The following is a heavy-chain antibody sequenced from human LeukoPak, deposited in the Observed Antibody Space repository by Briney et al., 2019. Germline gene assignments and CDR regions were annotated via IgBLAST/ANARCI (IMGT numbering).Heavy chain of an antibody. J-gene: IGHJ3*02. D-gene: IGHD3-22*01. V-gene: IGHV4-39*07. CDR2: FYYSGST. CDR1: GGSISSSSYY. CDR3: ASLTTAEAFDI. Sequence: SETLSLTCNVSGGSISSSSYYWAWIREPPGEWLEWIGSFYYSGSTDYNPSLKSRVTISVDTSKNQFSLKLSSVTAADTAVYYCASLTTAEAFDIWGQGTMVTVSS.